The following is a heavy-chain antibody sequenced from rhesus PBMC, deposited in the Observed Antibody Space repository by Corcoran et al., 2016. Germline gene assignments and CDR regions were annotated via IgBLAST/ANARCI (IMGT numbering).Heavy chain of an antibody. J-gene: IGHJ6*01. CDR2: IYGGSGST. D-gene: IGHD4-35*01. V-gene: IGHV4S7*01. Sequence: QVQLQESGPGLVKPSETLSLTCAVSGGSISSSNWWSWIRQSPGKGLEWIGYIYGGSGSTSYNPSLKCRVTISTATSKNQFSLKLSSVTAADTAVYYCARLDGNWSDSWGQGVVVTVSS. CDR3: ARLDGNWSDS. CDR1: GGSISSSNW.